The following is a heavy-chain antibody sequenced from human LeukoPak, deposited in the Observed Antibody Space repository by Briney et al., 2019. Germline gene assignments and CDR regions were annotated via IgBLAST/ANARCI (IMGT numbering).Heavy chain of an antibody. D-gene: IGHD2-15*01. CDR3: ARGLTQYCSGGSCYAFDI. Sequence: GGSLRLSCAASGFTFSDYYMSWIRQAPGKGLEWVSYISSSSSYTNYADSVKGRFTISRDNAKNSLYLQMNSLRAEDTAVYYCARGLTQYCSGGSCYAFDIWGQGTMVTVSS. J-gene: IGHJ3*02. CDR1: GFTFSDYY. CDR2: ISSSSSYT. V-gene: IGHV3-11*05.